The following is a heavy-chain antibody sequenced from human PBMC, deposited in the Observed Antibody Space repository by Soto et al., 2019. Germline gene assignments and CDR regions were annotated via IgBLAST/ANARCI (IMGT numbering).Heavy chain of an antibody. CDR1: GGSISSCGYY. Sequence: PAETLALTLPVSGGSISSCGYYWSWIRQHAVKGLGGIGYIYYSGSTQYKPSLKGRVTISVEKSKNKFSLKLSSVTDADTAVYSCARVVVITQPFGARRYFKYWGQGTLVTVSS. V-gene: IGHV4-31*02. J-gene: IGHJ4*02. CDR2: IYYSGST. D-gene: IGHD3-22*01. CDR3: ARVVVITQPFGARRYFKY.